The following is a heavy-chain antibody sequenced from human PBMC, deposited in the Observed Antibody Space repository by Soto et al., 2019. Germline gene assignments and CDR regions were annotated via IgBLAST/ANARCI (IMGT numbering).Heavy chain of an antibody. Sequence: ASVKVSCKASGYTFTSYYMHWVRQAPGQGLEWMGIINPSGGSTSYAQKFQGRVTMTRDTSTSTVYMELSSLRCEDTAVYYCARDPRNFYYFDNWGQGTLVTVSS. CDR1: GYTFTSYY. V-gene: IGHV1-46*01. CDR3: ARDPRNFYYFDN. J-gene: IGHJ4*02. CDR2: INPSGGST. D-gene: IGHD4-4*01.